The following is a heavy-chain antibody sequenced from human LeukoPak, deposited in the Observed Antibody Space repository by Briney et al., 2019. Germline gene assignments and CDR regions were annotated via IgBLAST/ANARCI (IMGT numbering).Heavy chain of an antibody. J-gene: IGHJ6*04. V-gene: IGHV1-8*01. CDR1: GYTFTSYD. Sequence: ASVKVSCKASGYTFTSYDIHWVRQATGQGLEWMGRMNPNNGNTGDAQKFQGRVTMTRDPSISTAYMELSSLRSEDTGVYFCARALAGTAEWDVWGKGTTVTVST. CDR2: MNPNNGNT. CDR3: ARALAGTAEWDV. D-gene: IGHD1-1*01.